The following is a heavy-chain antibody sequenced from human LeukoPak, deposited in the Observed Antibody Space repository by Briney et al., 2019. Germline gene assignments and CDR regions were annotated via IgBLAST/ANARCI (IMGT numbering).Heavy chain of an antibody. J-gene: IGHJ4*02. CDR3: ARDWNPFDY. Sequence: SETLSLTCAVYGGSFSGYYWSWIRQPPGKWLEWIGEINHSGSTNYNPSLKSRVTISVDTSKNQFSLKLSSVTAADTAVYYCARDWNPFDYWGLGTLVTVSS. CDR2: INHSGST. D-gene: IGHD1-1*01. V-gene: IGHV4-34*01. CDR1: GGSFSGYY.